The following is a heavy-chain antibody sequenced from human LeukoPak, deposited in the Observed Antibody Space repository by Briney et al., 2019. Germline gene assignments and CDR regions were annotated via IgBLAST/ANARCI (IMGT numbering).Heavy chain of an antibody. Sequence: SQTLSLTCTVSGGSISSGGYYWSWIRQHPGKGLEWIGYIYYSGSTYYNPSLKSRVTISVDMSKNQFSLKLSSVTAADTAVYYCARETYYDYVWGRHAFDIWGQGTMVTVSS. CDR3: ARETYYDYVWGRHAFDI. CDR2: IYYSGST. D-gene: IGHD3-16*01. V-gene: IGHV4-31*03. J-gene: IGHJ3*02. CDR1: GGSISSGGYY.